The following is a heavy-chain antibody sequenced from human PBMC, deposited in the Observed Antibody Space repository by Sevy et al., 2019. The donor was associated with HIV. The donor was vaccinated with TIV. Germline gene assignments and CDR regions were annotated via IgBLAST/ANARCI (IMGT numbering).Heavy chain of an antibody. J-gene: IGHJ3*02. D-gene: IGHD6-19*01. Sequence: SETLSLTCTVSGGSISSYYWSWIRQPAGKGLEWIGRIYTSGSTNYNPSLKSRVTMSVDTSKNQFSLKLSSVTAADTAVYYCARGRYSSGWFDAFDIWGRGTMVTVSS. CDR1: GGSISSYY. CDR3: ARGRYSSGWFDAFDI. CDR2: IYTSGST. V-gene: IGHV4-4*07.